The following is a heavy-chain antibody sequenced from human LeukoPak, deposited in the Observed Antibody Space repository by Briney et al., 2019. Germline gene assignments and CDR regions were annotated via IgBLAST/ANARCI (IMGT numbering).Heavy chain of an antibody. CDR2: IRYVGINK. D-gene: IGHD3-22*01. V-gene: IGHV3-30*02. J-gene: IGHJ4*02. Sequence: PGGSLRLSCAASGFTFSTYGMHWVRQAPGKGLEWVSFIRYVGINKYYADSVKGRFTISRDNSKNTLYLQMSSLRGEDTAVYYCARDLRGPTGYDSSARDTFDYWGQGTLVTVSS. CDR3: ARDLRGPTGYDSSARDTFDY. CDR1: GFTFSTYG.